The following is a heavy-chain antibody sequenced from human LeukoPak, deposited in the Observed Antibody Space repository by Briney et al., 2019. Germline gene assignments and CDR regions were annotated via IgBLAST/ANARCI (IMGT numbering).Heavy chain of an antibody. CDR2: IKQDGSEK. V-gene: IGHV3-7*03. D-gene: IGHD3-22*01. CDR3: ARASDYYDSSGYLT. J-gene: IGHJ5*02. Sequence: GGSLRLSCAASGFTFSSCWMSWVRQAPGKGLEWVANIKQDGSEKYYVDSVKGRFTISRDNAKNSLYLQMNSLRAEDTAVYYCARASDYYDSSGYLTWGQGTLVTVSS. CDR1: GFTFSSCW.